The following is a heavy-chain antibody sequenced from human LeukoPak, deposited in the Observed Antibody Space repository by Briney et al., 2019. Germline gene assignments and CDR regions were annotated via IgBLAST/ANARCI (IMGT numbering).Heavy chain of an antibody. CDR3: ASSLYYYGSGSYYNDDAFDI. V-gene: IGHV4-39*01. D-gene: IGHD3-10*01. J-gene: IGHJ3*02. CDR2: IYYSGST. Sequence: SSETLSLTCTVSGGSISSSSYYWGWIRQPPGKGLEWIGSIYYSGSTYYNPSLKSRVTISVDTSKNQFSLKLSSVTAADTAVYYCASSLYYYGSGSYYNDDAFDIWGQGTMVTVSS. CDR1: GGSISSSSYY.